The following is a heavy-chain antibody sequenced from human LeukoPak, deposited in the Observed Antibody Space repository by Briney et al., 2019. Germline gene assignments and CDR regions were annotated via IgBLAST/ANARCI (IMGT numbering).Heavy chain of an antibody. V-gene: IGHV1-2*02. D-gene: IGHD3-10*01. CDR2: INPNSGGT. CDR1: GGTFSSYA. Sequence: ASVKVSCKASGGTFSSYAISWARQAPGQGLEWMGWINPNSGGTNYAQKFQGRVTMTRDTSISTAYMELSRLRSDDTAVYYCARGYYEGSGSYQSADAFDIWGQGTMVTVSS. J-gene: IGHJ3*02. CDR3: ARGYYEGSGSYQSADAFDI.